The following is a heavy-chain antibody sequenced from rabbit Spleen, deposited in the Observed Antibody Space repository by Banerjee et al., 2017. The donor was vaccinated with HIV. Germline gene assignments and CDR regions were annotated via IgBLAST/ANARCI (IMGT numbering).Heavy chain of an antibody. CDR2: INTGSGSA. CDR1: GIDFSSSYW. Sequence: QQQLEESGGGLVKPGGTLTLTCKASGIDFSSSYWICLVRQAPGKGLEWIGYINTGSGSAYYANWAKGRFTISKASSTTVTLQSTSLTVADTATYFCARVSDGSYNLWGPGTLVTVS. V-gene: IGHV1S45*01. CDR3: ARVSDGSYNL. J-gene: IGHJ4*01. D-gene: IGHD5-1*01.